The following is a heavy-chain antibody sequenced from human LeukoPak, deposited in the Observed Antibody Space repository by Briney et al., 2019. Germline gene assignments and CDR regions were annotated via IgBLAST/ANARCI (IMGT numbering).Heavy chain of an antibody. CDR1: GFTFSSYS. D-gene: IGHD3-3*01. J-gene: IGHJ4*02. CDR3: ASKKADFWSGPFYYFDY. Sequence: GGSLSLSCAASGFTFSSYSMNWVPQPPGKGRKWVPSIIISSSYIYYADSVKGRFTISRDNAKNSLYLQMNSLRAEDTAVYYCASKKADFWSGPFYYFDYWGQGTLVTVSS. CDR2: IIISSSYI. V-gene: IGHV3-21*01.